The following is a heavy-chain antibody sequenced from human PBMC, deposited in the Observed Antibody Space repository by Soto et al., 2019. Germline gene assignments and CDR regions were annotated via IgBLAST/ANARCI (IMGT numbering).Heavy chain of an antibody. CDR1: GFSLSTSAEG. V-gene: IGHV2-5*02. J-gene: IGHJ4*02. CDR3: AHGSCTSADCYPNPYLDY. CDR2: IYWDGDE. Sequence: QITLKESGPTLVKPTQTLTLTCTFSGFSLSTSAEGVGWIRQPPGKALEWLALIYWDGDEPYSPSLKSRLTITKDTSKNQVVLTMTNMDPADTATYSCAHGSCTSADCYPNPYLDYWGQGILVTVSS. D-gene: IGHD2-2*01.